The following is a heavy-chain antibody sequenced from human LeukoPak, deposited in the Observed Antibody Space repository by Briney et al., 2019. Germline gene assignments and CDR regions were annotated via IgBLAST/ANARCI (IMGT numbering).Heavy chain of an antibody. CDR3: ARGMDYGDYFDY. D-gene: IGHD4-17*01. CDR2: IYTSGST. CDR1: GGSISSGSYY. J-gene: IGHJ4*02. Sequence: SETLSLTCTVSGGSISSGSYYWSWIRQPAGKGLEWIGRIYTSGSTNYNPSLKSRVTISVDTSKNQFSLKLSSVTAADTAVYYCARGMDYGDYFDYWGQGTLVTVSS. V-gene: IGHV4-61*02.